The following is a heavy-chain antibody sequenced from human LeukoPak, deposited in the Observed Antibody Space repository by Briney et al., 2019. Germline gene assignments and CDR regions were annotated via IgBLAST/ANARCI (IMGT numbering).Heavy chain of an antibody. J-gene: IGHJ4*02. V-gene: IGHV1-2*02. CDR1: GYTFTDFY. Sequence: GASVKVSCKASGYTFTDFYMHWVRQAPGQGLEWMGWINPNSGGTNYAQRFQGRVTMTRDTSITTASMELGSLTSDDTAVYYCARVLSGWYQPIDYWGQGTLVTVSS. CDR2: INPNSGGT. CDR3: ARVLSGWYQPIDY. D-gene: IGHD6-19*01.